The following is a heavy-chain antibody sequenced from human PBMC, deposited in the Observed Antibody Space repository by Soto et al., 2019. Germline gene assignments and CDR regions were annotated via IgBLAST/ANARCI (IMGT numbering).Heavy chain of an antibody. CDR2: ISDTATST. J-gene: IGHJ4*02. CDR1: GFTFSDYY. V-gene: IGHV3-11*06. Sequence: GGSLRLSCAASGFTFSDYYMTWIRQAPGKGLEWVSYISDTATSTNYADSVKGRFTISRDNTKNSLYLQMNSLRVDDSAVYYCARGQDNPSYWGQGTLVTVSS. CDR3: ARGQDNPSY.